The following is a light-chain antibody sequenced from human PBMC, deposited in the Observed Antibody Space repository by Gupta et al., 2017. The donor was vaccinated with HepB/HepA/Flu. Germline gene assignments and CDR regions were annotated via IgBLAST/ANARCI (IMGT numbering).Light chain of an antibody. CDR3: LQYLTVPYT. Sequence: DIVMTQSPDSLAVSLGERATINCKSSQSVLYTSNNKNYLAWYQQKPGQPPNLLIYWASSRESGVPGRFSGSGSGTDFTLTISSLQAEDVAVYYCLQYLTVPYTFGQGTKLEIK. J-gene: IGKJ2*01. V-gene: IGKV4-1*01. CDR2: WAS. CDR1: QSVLYTSNNKNY.